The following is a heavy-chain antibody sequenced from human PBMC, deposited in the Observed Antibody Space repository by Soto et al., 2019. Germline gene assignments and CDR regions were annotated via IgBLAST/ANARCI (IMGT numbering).Heavy chain of an antibody. Sequence: QVQLAESGGGVVQPGRSLTITCAASGFTLGTYGMHWVRQAPGKGLEWVAVISNDGGDKYYSDSVMGRFTISRDNSKNTLFLQMNSLSAEDTAVYFCAKEVFDSSGFYPSLDALDIWGQGTVVTVSS. V-gene: IGHV3-30*18. D-gene: IGHD3-22*01. J-gene: IGHJ3*02. CDR1: GFTLGTYG. CDR2: ISNDGGDK. CDR3: AKEVFDSSGFYPSLDALDI.